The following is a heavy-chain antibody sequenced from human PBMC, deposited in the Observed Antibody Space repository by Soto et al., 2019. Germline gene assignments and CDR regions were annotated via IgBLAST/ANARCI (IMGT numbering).Heavy chain of an antibody. CDR2: ISYDGRNK. J-gene: IGHJ4*02. V-gene: IGHV3-30*03. Sequence: QVQVVESGGGAVQPGRSLRLSCAASGFTFRKYGIHWVRQAPGKGLEWVADISYDGRNKHYADSVKGRFTISRDNSKNTLYLQMNSLRAEDTAVYYCARGYGGNSQAFDYWGQGTLVTVSP. CDR3: ARGYGGNSQAFDY. CDR1: GFTFRKYG. D-gene: IGHD2-21*02.